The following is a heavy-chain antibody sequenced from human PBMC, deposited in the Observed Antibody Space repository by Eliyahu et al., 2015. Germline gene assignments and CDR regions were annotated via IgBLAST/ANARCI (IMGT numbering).Heavy chain of an antibody. CDR1: GYSIRSSFH. V-gene: IGHV4-38-2*02. J-gene: IGHJ4*02. CDR2: IYYSGST. CDR3: AXSGYSNTWYSDY. D-gene: IGHD6-13*01. Sequence: GLVKPSETLSLTCTVSGYSIRSSFHWXWIRQPPGKGLEWIGTIYYSGSTYYNPSLKSRVTXSVDTSKNQFSLKLSSVTAADTAVYYCAXSGYSNTWYSDYWGQGTLVTVSS.